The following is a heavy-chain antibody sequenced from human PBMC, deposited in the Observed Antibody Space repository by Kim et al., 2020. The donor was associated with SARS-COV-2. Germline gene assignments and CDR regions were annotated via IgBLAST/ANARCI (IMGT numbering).Heavy chain of an antibody. CDR2: IAFNGGNK. J-gene: IGHJ3*01. D-gene: IGHD3-3*01. V-gene: IGHV3-30*03. CDR3: PRGETYYDFDV. Sequence: GGSLRLSCAASGFSSSSYGIHWVLPAPGKGLEWVAVIAFNGGNKYYSDSLKSRFTISRDNSRNTVYLQMNSLRRKDKAFCYCPRGETYYDFDVW. CDR1: GFSSSSYG.